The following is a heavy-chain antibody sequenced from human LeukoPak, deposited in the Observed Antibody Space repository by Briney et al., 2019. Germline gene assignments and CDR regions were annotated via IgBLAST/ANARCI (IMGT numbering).Heavy chain of an antibody. V-gene: IGHV4-34*01. CDR3: ARGATTFDY. Sequence: SETLSLTCAVYGGSFSGYYWSWIRQPRGKGLEWIGEINHSGSTNYNPSLKSRVTISVDTSKNQFSLKLSSVTAADTAVYYCARGATTFDYWGQGTLVTVSS. D-gene: IGHD5-12*01. CDR2: INHSGST. J-gene: IGHJ4*02. CDR1: GGSFSGYY.